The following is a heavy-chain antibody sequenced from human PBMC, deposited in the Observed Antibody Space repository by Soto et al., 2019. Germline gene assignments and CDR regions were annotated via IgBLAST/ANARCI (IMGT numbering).Heavy chain of an antibody. CDR1: VFTFSSYW. V-gene: IGHV3-74*01. Sequence: EVQLVESGGGLVQSGGSLRLSCAASVFTFSSYWIHWVRQAPGKGLVWVSRIKGDEISTNYADSVKGRFTISRDNAKDTVFLQMSDLRAEDTAVYYCARGALGSYYNDYWGQGILVTVSS. D-gene: IGHD3-10*01. J-gene: IGHJ4*02. CDR2: IKGDEIST. CDR3: ARGALGSYYNDY.